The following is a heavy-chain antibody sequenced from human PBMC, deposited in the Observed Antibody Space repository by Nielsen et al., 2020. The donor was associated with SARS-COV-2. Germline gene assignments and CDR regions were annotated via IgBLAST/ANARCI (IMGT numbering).Heavy chain of an antibody. Sequence: GESLKISCAASGFSFSSHSMTWVRQAPGKGLEWVSSISSSSYYIYYADSVKGRFTISRDNAKNSLYLQMNSLRDEDTAVYFCKHYYDMDVWGQGTTVTVSS. CDR3: KHYYDMDV. CDR1: GFSFSSHS. J-gene: IGHJ6*02. V-gene: IGHV3-21*04. CDR2: ISSSSYYI.